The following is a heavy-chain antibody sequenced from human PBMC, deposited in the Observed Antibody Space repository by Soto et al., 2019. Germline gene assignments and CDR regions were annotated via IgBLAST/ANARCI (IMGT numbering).Heavy chain of an antibody. V-gene: IGHV1-69*02. CDR2: IFPLTDIP. J-gene: IGHJ4*02. CDR1: GGTFRNYP. CDR3: ARGPLVVLNYFES. Sequence: QVQLVQSGTEVKKPGSSVKVSCKASGGTFRNYPINWVRQAPGQGLEWMGSIFPLTDIPDYAQNFQARLTXXXDXPTSTAYRELSSLTSDDTAMYFCARGPLVVLNYFESWGQGTLVTVSS.